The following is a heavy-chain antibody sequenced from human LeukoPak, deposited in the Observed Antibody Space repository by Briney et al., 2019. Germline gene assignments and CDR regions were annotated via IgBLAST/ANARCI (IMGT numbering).Heavy chain of an antibody. J-gene: IGHJ2*01. CDR1: GFTFSSYA. Sequence: PGRSLRLSCAASGFTFSSYAMHWVRQAPGKGLEWVAVISYDGSNKYYADSVKGRFTISRDNSKNTLYLQMNSLRAEDTAVYYCAKDQEDGPHWYFDLWGRGTLVTVSS. CDR3: AKDQEDGPHWYFDL. V-gene: IGHV3-30-3*01. CDR2: ISYDGSNK.